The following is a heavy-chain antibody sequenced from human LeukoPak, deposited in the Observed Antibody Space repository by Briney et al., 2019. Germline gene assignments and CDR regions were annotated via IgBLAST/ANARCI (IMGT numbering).Heavy chain of an antibody. CDR1: GYTFISYG. V-gene: IGHV1-18*01. CDR2: ISVYNGNT. CDR3: ARGSPLSRRCDY. J-gene: IGHJ4*02. Sequence: GASVTVSYKASGYTFISYGISWVRQAPGQGLEWMGWISVYNGNTNYAQKLQGRVTMTTDTSTSTAYTELRSLRSDDTAVYYCARGSPLSRRCDYWGRGTLVTVSS. D-gene: IGHD2/OR15-2a*01.